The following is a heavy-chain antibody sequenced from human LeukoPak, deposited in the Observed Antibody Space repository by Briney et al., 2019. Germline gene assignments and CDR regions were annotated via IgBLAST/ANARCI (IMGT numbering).Heavy chain of an antibody. J-gene: IGHJ3*02. V-gene: IGHV1-2*02. CDR2: INPNSGGT. CDR3: ARDGTSWGALGDSAFDI. CDR1: GYTFTGYY. Sequence: ASVKVSCKASGYTFTGYYMHWVRQAPGQGLEWMGWINPNSGGTNYAQKFQGRVTMTRDTSISTAYMELSRLRSDDTAVYYCARDGTSWGALGDSAFDIWGQGTMVTVSS. D-gene: IGHD7-27*01.